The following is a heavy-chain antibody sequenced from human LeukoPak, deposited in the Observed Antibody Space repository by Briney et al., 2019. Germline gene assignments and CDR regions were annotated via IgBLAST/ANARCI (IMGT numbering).Heavy chain of an antibody. Sequence: SVRVSCKASGGTFIIYAISWVRQAPGQGLGWMGRIIPILGIANYAQKFQGRVTITADKSTSTAYMELSSLRSEDTAVYYCARAPYCSSTSCYFRGKDYYYYGMDVWGQGTTVTVSS. CDR2: IIPILGIA. CDR1: GGTFIIYA. D-gene: IGHD2-2*01. CDR3: ARAPYCSSTSCYFRGKDYYYYGMDV. V-gene: IGHV1-69*04. J-gene: IGHJ6*02.